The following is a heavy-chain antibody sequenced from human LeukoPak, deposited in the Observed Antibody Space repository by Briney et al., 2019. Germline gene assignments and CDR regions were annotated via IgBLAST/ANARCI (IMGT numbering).Heavy chain of an antibody. D-gene: IGHD6-19*01. CDR3: ARKRYSGSSGWYRYYYYYMDV. J-gene: IGHJ6*03. CDR2: ITSGSSYI. V-gene: IGHV3-21*01. CDR1: GFTFSSYA. Sequence: GGSLRLSCAASGFTFSSYAMSWVRQAPGKGLEWVSSITSGSSYIYYADSVKGRFTISRDNAKNSLYLQMNSLRAEDTAVYYCARKRYSGSSGWYRYYYYYMDVWGKGTTVTVSS.